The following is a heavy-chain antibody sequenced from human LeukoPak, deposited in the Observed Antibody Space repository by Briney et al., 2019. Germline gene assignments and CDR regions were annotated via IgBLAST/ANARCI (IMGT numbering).Heavy chain of an antibody. CDR3: ASQGFDY. CDR1: GGTFSSYA. CDR2: INAGNGNT. J-gene: IGHJ4*02. Sequence: ASVKVSCKASGGTFSSYAISWVRQAPGQGLEWMGWINAGNGNTKYSQKFQGRVTITRDTSASTAYMELSSLRSEDTAVYYCASQGFDYWGQGTLVTVSS. V-gene: IGHV1-3*01.